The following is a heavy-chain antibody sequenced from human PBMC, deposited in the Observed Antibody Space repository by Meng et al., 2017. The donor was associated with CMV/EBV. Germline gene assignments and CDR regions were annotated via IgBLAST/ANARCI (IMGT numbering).Heavy chain of an antibody. V-gene: IGHV4-30-4*08. Sequence: QVQRPGSGPGLVKPSQTLSLTCIVSGGSISSGDYYWSWIRQPPGKGLEWIGYIYYSGSTYYNPSLKSRVTISVDTSKNQFSLKLSSVTAADTAVYYCARVPITYYYGSGSYYFDYWGQGTLVTVSS. D-gene: IGHD3-10*01. CDR3: ARVPITYYYGSGSYYFDY. J-gene: IGHJ4*02. CDR2: IYYSGST. CDR1: GGSISSGDYY.